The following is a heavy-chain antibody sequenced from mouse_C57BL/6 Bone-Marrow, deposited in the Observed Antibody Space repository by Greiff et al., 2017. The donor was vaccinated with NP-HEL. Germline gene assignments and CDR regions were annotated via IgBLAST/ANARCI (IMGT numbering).Heavy chain of an antibody. CDR1: GFTFSDYG. CDR2: ISSGSSTI. Sequence: EVKLVESGGGLVKPGGSLKLSCAASGFTFSDYGMHWVRQAPEKGLEWVAYISSGSSTIYYADTVKGRFTITRDNAKTTLFLQMTSLRSEDTSMYYCARNSYYGSSYYAMDYWGQGTSVTVSS. J-gene: IGHJ4*01. CDR3: ARNSYYGSSYYAMDY. D-gene: IGHD1-1*01. V-gene: IGHV5-17*01.